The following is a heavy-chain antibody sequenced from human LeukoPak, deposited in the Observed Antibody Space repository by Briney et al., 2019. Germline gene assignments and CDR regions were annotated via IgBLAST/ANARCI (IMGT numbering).Heavy chain of an antibody. D-gene: IGHD1-26*01. CDR3: ARASGSYLGRAFDI. Sequence: ASVKVSCKASGGTFSSYAISWVRQAPGQGLEWMGRIIPILGTANYAQKFQGRVTITADKSTSTAYVELSSLRSEDTAVYYCARASGSYLGRAFDIWGQGTMVTVSS. J-gene: IGHJ3*02. CDR2: IIPILGTA. V-gene: IGHV1-69*04. CDR1: GGTFSSYA.